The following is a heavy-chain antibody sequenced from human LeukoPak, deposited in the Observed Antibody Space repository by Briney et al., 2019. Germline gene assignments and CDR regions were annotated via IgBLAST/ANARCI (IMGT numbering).Heavy chain of an antibody. CDR2: ISDHGKSR. V-gene: IGHV3-48*03. D-gene: IGHD6-13*01. Sequence: GGSLRLSCVASGFIFSNYEMNWVRQTPGKGLEWVSYISDHGKSRNYVDSVKGRFTISRDNAKNSLYLQMNSLRVEDTAIHFCARARIAEPLLDYWGQGTLVTVSS. CDR3: ARARIAEPLLDY. CDR1: GFIFSNYE. J-gene: IGHJ4*02.